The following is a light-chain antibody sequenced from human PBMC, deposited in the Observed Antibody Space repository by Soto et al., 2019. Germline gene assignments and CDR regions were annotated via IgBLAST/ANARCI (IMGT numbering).Light chain of an antibody. V-gene: IGKV4-1*01. Sequence: DIVMTQSPDSLAVSLGERATINCKSSQSVLYSSNNKNYLAWYQQKPGQPPKLLIYWASTRESGVPDRFSGSGSGTDFTLTISSLQAEDGAFYYCQQYYRPWTFGQGTKAKIK. CDR1: QSVLYSSNNKNY. J-gene: IGKJ1*01. CDR2: WAS. CDR3: QQYYRPWT.